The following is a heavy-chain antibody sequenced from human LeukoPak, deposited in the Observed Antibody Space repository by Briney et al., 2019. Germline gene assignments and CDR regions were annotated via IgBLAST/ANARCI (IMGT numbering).Heavy chain of an antibody. J-gene: IGHJ5*02. CDR2: IYYSVST. CDR3: ARGGRGRNWFDP. CDR1: GDSVASGGYY. V-gene: IGHV4-61*08. Sequence: PSETLSLTCTVSGDSVASGGYYWNWIRQPPGKGLAWIGYIYYSVSTNYNLSLKSRVTISVDTSENQFSLKLTSVTAADTAVYYCARGGRGRNWFDPWGQGTLVTVSS. D-gene: IGHD3-10*01.